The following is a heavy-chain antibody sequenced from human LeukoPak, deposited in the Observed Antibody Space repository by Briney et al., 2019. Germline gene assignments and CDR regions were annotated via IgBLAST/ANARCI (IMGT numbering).Heavy chain of an antibody. D-gene: IGHD2-21*02. J-gene: IGHJ3*02. V-gene: IGHV1-46*01. CDR2: INPSGGST. CDR3: ARDNCGGDCDQPAAFDI. CDR1: GYTFTSYY. Sequence: ASVKVSCKASGYTFTSYYMHWVRQAPGQGLEWMGIINPSGGSTSYAQKFQGRVTMTRDMSTSTVYMELSSLRSEDTAVYYCARDNCGGDCDQPAAFDIWGQGTMVTVSS.